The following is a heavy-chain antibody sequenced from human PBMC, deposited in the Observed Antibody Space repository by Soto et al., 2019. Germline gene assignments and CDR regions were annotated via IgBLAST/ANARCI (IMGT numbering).Heavy chain of an antibody. CDR1: GFTFSSYW. V-gene: IGHV3-74*01. D-gene: IGHD6-13*01. CDR2: INSDGSST. Sequence: GGSLRLSCAASGFTFSSYWMHWVRQAPGKGLVWVSRINSDGSSTSYADSVKGRFTISRDNAKNTLYLQMNSLRAEDTAVYYCATGIAAAGTENFQHWGQGTLVTVSS. CDR3: ATGIAAAGTENFQH. J-gene: IGHJ1*01.